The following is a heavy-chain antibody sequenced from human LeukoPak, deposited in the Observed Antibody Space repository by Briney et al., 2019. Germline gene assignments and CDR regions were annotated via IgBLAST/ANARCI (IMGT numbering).Heavy chain of an antibody. CDR3: SSWDINSAVEGWFDP. Sequence: SETLSLTCTVSGGSIRSYYWSCIRQPPGKGLEWIGYIHYSGGTNYNPSLKSRVTMSIVTSKNQCSLELSSVTAADTAVYYCSSWDINSAVEGWFDPWGQGTLVTVSS. D-gene: IGHD2-15*01. V-gene: IGHV4-59*08. J-gene: IGHJ5*02. CDR2: IHYSGGT. CDR1: GGSIRSYY.